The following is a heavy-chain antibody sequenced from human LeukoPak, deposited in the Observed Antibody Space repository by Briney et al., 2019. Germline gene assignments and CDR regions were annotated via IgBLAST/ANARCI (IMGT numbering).Heavy chain of an antibody. Sequence: SETLSLTCTVSGGSISSYYWSWIRQPPGKGLEWIGEINHSGSTNYNPSLKSRVTISVDTSKNQFSLKLSSVTAADTAVYYCARLGVELRRVELSDYYYYYMDVWGKGTTVTVSS. V-gene: IGHV4-34*01. CDR3: ARLGVELRRVELSDYYYYYMDV. J-gene: IGHJ6*03. CDR1: GGSISSYY. CDR2: INHSGST. D-gene: IGHD3-16*02.